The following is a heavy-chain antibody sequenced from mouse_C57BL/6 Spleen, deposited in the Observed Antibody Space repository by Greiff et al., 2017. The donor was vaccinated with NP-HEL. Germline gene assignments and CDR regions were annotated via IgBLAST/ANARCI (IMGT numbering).Heavy chain of an antibody. J-gene: IGHJ4*01. CDR2: ISYDGSN. Sequence: EVKLMESGPGLVKPSQSLSLTCSVTGYSITSGYYWNWIRQFPRNKLEWMGYISYDGSNNYHPTLKNRISITHDTSKNQFFLKLNSVTTEDTATYYCARGDYDDAMDYWGQGTSVTVSS. D-gene: IGHD2-4*01. CDR1: GYSITSGYY. CDR3: ARGDYDDAMDY. V-gene: IGHV3-6*01.